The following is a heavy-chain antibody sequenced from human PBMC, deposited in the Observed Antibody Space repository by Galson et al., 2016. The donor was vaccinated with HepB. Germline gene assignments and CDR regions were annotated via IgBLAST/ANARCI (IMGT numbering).Heavy chain of an antibody. CDR1: GFTFSNYW. J-gene: IGHJ3*02. CDR3: ARSPPPATPTAGSLDI. CDR2: IWFDGINK. Sequence: SLRLSCAVSGFTFSNYWMSWVRRAPGKGLEWLAVIWFDGINKFYADSVKGRFTISRDDSKNTVYLQMNSLRVEDTAVYYCARSPPPATPTAGSLDIWGQGTVLTVSS. V-gene: IGHV3-33*08.